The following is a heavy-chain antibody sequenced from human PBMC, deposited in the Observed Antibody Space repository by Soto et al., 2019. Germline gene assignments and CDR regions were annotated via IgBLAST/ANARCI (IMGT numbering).Heavy chain of an antibody. CDR3: ARGSPVRANWNFDY. Sequence: SETLSLTCSVSGGSISGYYWSWIRQPPGKGLEWIGYVFYSGSTNYNPSLKSRVTISVDTTENQFSLKVSSVTAADTAVYFCARGSPVRANWNFDYWGQGTLVTVSS. D-gene: IGHD1-20*01. CDR1: GGSISGYY. V-gene: IGHV4-59*01. CDR2: VFYSGST. J-gene: IGHJ4*02.